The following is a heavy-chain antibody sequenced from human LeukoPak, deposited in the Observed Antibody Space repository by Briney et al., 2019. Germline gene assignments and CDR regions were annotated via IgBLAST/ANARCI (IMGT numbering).Heavy chain of an antibody. V-gene: IGHV1-18*01. CDR2: ISAYNGNT. D-gene: IGHD5-12*01. J-gene: IGHJ4*02. CDR3: ARDRRYCGYDYNY. CDR1: GYTFTSYG. Sequence: ASVKVSCKASGYTFTSYGISWVRQAPGQGLEWMGWISAYNGNTNYAQKLQGRVTMTTDTSTSTAYMDLSRLRSDDTAVYYCARDRRYCGYDYNYWGQGTLVTVSS.